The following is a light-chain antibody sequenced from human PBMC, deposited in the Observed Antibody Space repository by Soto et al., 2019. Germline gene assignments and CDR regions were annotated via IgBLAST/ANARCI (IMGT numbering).Light chain of an antibody. V-gene: IGLV2-23*01. CDR1: SSDVGGYNL. CDR2: EGS. J-gene: IGLJ1*01. CDR3: GSYAGSRNGYV. Sequence: QSALTQPASVSGSPGQSITISCTGTSSDVGGYNLVSWYQHHPGKAPKLMIYEGSKRPSGVSNRFSGSKSGNTASLTISGLQAEDEADYYCGSYAGSRNGYVLGTGTKLTVL.